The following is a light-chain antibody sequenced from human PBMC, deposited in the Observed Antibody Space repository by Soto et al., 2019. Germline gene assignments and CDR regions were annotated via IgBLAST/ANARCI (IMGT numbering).Light chain of an antibody. Sequence: QSVLTQPPSASGSPGQSVTISCTGTSSEVGGYNYVSWYQQHPGKAPKLMIYEVSRRPSGVPDRFSGSKSGNTASLTVSGLQPEDEADYYCSSYAGSNNRVVFGGGTKLTVL. CDR2: EVS. CDR1: SSEVGGYNY. V-gene: IGLV2-8*01. CDR3: SSYAGSNNRVV. J-gene: IGLJ2*01.